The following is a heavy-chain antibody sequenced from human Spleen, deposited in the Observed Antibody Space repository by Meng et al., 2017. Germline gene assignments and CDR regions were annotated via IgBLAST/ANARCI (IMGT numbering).Heavy chain of an antibody. Sequence: GESLKISCAASGFTFYSFAMNWVRQAPGKGLEWVSSISSGSVSKYYADSVKGRFTISRDNTGNSLYLQMNSLRAEDTAVYYCARSGYTDYDSEMYGMDVWGQGTTVTVSS. D-gene: IGHD3-22*01. CDR2: ISSGSVSK. CDR3: ARSGYTDYDSEMYGMDV. CDR1: GFTFYSFA. V-gene: IGHV3-21*01. J-gene: IGHJ6*02.